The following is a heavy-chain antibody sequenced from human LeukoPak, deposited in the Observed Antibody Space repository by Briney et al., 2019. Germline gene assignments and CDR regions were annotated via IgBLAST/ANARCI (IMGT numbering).Heavy chain of an antibody. CDR3: ARAPGYSSSSGGLDP. CDR2: INHSGST. J-gene: IGHJ5*02. D-gene: IGHD6-6*01. Sequence: PSETLSFTCAVYGGSFSGYYWTWIRQPPGKGLEWIGEINHSGSTNYNPSLKSRVTISVDTSKNQFSLKLSSVTAADTAVYYCARAPGYSSSSGGLDPWGQGTLVTVSS. CDR1: GGSFSGYY. V-gene: IGHV4-34*01.